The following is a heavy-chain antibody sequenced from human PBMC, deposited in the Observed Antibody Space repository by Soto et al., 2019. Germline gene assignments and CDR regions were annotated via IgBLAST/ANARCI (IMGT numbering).Heavy chain of an antibody. D-gene: IGHD2-15*01. CDR2: IIPILGIA. CDR3: ASSDDCRGGSCYFLAVIY. Sequence: GASVKVSCKASEGTFSSYTISWVRQAPGQGLEWMGRIIPILGIANYAQKFQGRVTITADKSTSTAYMELSSLRSEDTAVYYCASSDDCRGGSCYFLAVIYWGQGTLVTVSS. J-gene: IGHJ4*02. CDR1: EGTFSSYT. V-gene: IGHV1-69*02.